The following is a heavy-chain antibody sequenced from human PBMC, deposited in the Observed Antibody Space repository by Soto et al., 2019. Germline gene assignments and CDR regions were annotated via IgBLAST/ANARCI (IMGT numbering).Heavy chain of an antibody. CDR1: GFTFSNYD. Sequence: EVQLLESGGGFVQPGGSLRLSCAASGFTFSNYDMSWVRQAPGKGLEWVSAISGSGRSTYYAASVKGRFTISRDNSKNTLYLQTNSLRAEDTAVYYCATGGGYCSSSRCYAGFDNWGQGTLVTVSS. D-gene: IGHD2-2*01. CDR2: ISGSGRST. V-gene: IGHV3-23*01. J-gene: IGHJ4*02. CDR3: ATGGGYCSSSRCYAGFDN.